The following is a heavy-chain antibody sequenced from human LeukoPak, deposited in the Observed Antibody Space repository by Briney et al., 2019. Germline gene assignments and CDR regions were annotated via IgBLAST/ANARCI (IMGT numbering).Heavy chain of an antibody. CDR3: ARVDTAMVDY. CDR2: IYYSGST. V-gene: IGHV4-59*01. CDR1: GGSISSYC. J-gene: IGHJ4*02. Sequence: SETLSLTCTVSGGSISSYCWSWIRQPPGKGLEWIGYIYYSGSTNYNPSLKSRVTISVDTSKNQFSLKLSSVTAADTAVYYCARVDTAMVDYWGQGTLVTVSS. D-gene: IGHD5-18*01.